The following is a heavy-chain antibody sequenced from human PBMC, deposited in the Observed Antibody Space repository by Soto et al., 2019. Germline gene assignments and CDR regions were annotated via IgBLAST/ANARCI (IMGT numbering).Heavy chain of an antibody. J-gene: IGHJ4*02. Sequence: PGESLKISCKGSGYSFTSYWIGWVRQMPGKGLEWMGIIYPGDSDTRYSPSFQGQVAISADKSISTAYLQWSSLKASDTAMYYCASSYYYDSSGYSEVDYFDYWGQGTLVTVSS. CDR2: IYPGDSDT. CDR3: ASSYYYDSSGYSEVDYFDY. V-gene: IGHV5-51*01. D-gene: IGHD3-22*01. CDR1: GYSFTSYW.